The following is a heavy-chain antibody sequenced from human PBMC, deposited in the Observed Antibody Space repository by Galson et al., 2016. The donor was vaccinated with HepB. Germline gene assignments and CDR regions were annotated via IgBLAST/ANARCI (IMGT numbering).Heavy chain of an antibody. CDR1: GGSISSYY. V-gene: IGHV4-59*01. J-gene: IGHJ4*01. Sequence: SETLSLTCTVSGGSISSYYWSWIRQPPGRGLEWIGSIYYSGSTNYNPSLKSRVTTSVDTSKNQFSLKLNSVTAADTAVYYCSRSKYFYDSSADYPVPLYCDYWGHGTLVAVSS. D-gene: IGHD3-22*01. CDR2: IYYSGST. CDR3: SRSKYFYDSSADYPVPLYCDY.